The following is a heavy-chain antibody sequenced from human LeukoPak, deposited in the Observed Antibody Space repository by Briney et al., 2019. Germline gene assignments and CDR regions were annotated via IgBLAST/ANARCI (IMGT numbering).Heavy chain of an antibody. CDR3: ERTPMNYYYGLDV. Sequence: GGSLRLSCAASGFTFSSYAMSWVGQAPGKEPEWVSAISGSGGSTYYADSVKGRFTISRDNSKNTLYLQMNSLRAEDTAVYYCERTPMNYYYGLDVWGQGTTVTVSS. CDR2: ISGSGGST. CDR1: GFTFSSYA. V-gene: IGHV3-23*01. D-gene: IGHD1-1*01. J-gene: IGHJ6*02.